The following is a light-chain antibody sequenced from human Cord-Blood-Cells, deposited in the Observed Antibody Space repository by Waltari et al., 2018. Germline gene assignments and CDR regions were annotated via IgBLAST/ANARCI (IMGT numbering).Light chain of an antibody. V-gene: IGKV1-5*03. CDR2: KAS. Sequence: DIQMTQSPSTLSASVGHRVTITCRASQSISSWLAWYQQKPGKAPKLLIYKASSLESGVPSRFSGSGSGTEFTLTISSLQPDDFATYYCQQYNSYSGTFGQGTKVEIK. J-gene: IGKJ1*01. CDR1: QSISSW. CDR3: QQYNSYSGT.